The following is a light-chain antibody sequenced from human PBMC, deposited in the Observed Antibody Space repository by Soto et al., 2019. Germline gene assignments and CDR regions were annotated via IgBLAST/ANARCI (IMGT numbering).Light chain of an antibody. J-gene: IGLJ1*01. CDR3: QSYDSSLSAYV. Sequence: QSVLTQPPSVSGAPGQRGTISCTGGSANIGAGYDVHWYQQLPITAPKLLIYGNTNRPSGVPDRFSASKSGTSASLAITGLQAEDEADYYCQSYDSSLSAYVFGTGTKVTVL. CDR1: SANIGAGYD. CDR2: GNT. V-gene: IGLV1-40*01.